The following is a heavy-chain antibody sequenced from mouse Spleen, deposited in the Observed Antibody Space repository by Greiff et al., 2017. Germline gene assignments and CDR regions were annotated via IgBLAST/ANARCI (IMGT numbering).Heavy chain of an antibody. Sequence: EVHLVESGGGLVKPGGSLKLSCAASGFTFSDYGMHWVRQAPEKGLEWVAYISSGSSTIYYADTVKGRFTISRDNAKNTLFLQMTSLRSEDTAMYYCARYYGSRGWFAYWGQGTLVTVSA. CDR1: GFTFSDYG. V-gene: IGHV5-17*01. CDR3: ARYYGSRGWFAY. CDR2: ISSGSSTI. D-gene: IGHD1-1*01. J-gene: IGHJ3*01.